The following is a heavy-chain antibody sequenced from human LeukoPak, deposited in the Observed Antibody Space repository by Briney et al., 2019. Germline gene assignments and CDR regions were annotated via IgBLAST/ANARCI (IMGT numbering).Heavy chain of an antibody. CDR3: ARDSSSWYDAFDI. D-gene: IGHD6-13*01. V-gene: IGHV1-3*01. CDR1: GHTFTSYA. J-gene: IGHJ3*02. CDR2: INAGNGNT. Sequence: ASVKVSCKASGHTFTSYAMHWVRQAPGQRLEWMGWINAGNGNTKYSQKFQGRVTIARDTSASTAYMELSSLRSEDTAVYYCARDSSSWYDAFDIWGQGTMVTVSS.